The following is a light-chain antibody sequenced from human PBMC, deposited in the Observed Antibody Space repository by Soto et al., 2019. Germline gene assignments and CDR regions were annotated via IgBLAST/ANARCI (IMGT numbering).Light chain of an antibody. CDR2: ATS. Sequence: DIPMTQSPSSLSASVGDRVTITCRASQNINIHLAWYQQKPGKAPKLLIYATSSLQSGVPSRFSGSGSGTDFTLTISNLQPEDFGTYYCQQSDRVPLTFGGGTKVEIK. CDR3: QQSDRVPLT. V-gene: IGKV1-39*01. J-gene: IGKJ4*01. CDR1: QNINIH.